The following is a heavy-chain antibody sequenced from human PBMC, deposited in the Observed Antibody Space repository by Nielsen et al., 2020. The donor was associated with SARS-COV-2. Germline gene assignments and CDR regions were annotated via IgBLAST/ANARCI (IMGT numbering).Heavy chain of an antibody. CDR2: ISGSGGGT. D-gene: IGHD3-3*01. J-gene: IGHJ4*02. Sequence: GESLKISCAASGFIFSSYAMSWVRQAPGKGLEWVSTISGSGGGTYYADSVKGRFSISRDNSKNTLYLQMNSLRAEDTAVYYCARMAVTIFGVVINDDYWGQGTLVTVSS. CDR1: GFIFSSYA. CDR3: ARMAVTIFGVVINDDY. V-gene: IGHV3-23*01.